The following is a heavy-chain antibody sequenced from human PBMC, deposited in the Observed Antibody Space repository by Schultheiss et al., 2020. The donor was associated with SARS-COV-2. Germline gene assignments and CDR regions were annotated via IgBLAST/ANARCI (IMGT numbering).Heavy chain of an antibody. Sequence: GGSLRLSCAASGFTFGSYAMSWVRQAPGKGLEWVSSISGSGGSTYYADSVKGRFTISRDNSKNTLYLQMNSLRAEDTAVYYCAKEHSSGPFFDYWGQGTLVTVAS. CDR2: ISGSGGST. V-gene: IGHV3-23*01. CDR3: AKEHSSGPFFDY. CDR1: GFTFGSYA. D-gene: IGHD3-22*01. J-gene: IGHJ4*02.